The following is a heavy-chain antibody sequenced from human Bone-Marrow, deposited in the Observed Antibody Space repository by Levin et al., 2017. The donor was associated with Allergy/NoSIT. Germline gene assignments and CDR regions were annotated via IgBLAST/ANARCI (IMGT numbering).Heavy chain of an antibody. V-gene: IGHV4-31*03. CDR1: GGSVNSGFYR. Sequence: PSETLSLTCSLSGGSVNSGFYRWTWIRQPPGMGLEWIGYIDYSDSSTYYNPSLKSRVSMSVDTSKNQFSLTLSSVTAADTAVYFCARGWNSGLNNWFDPWGQGTLVTVSS. CDR3: ARGWNSGLNNWFDP. CDR2: IDYSDSST. D-gene: IGHD1/OR15-1a*01. J-gene: IGHJ5*02.